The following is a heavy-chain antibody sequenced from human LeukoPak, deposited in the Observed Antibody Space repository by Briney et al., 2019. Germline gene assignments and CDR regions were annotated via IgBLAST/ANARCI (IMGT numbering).Heavy chain of an antibody. J-gene: IGHJ6*03. Sequence: GASVKVSCKASGYTFTGYYMHWVRQAPGQGLEWMGWINPNSGGTNYAQKFQGRVTMTRDTSISTAYMVLSRLRSDDTAVYYCARDHGGIAAAGMFFYYYYCMDVWGKGTTVTVSS. CDR3: ARDHGGIAAAGMFFYYYYCMDV. D-gene: IGHD6-13*01. CDR1: GYTFTGYY. CDR2: INPNSGGT. V-gene: IGHV1-2*02.